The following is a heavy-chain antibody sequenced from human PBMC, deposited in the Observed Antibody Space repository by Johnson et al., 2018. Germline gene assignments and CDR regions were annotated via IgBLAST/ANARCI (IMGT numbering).Heavy chain of an antibody. D-gene: IGHD3-10*01. J-gene: IGHJ4*03. V-gene: IGHV1-46*02. CDR2: INQSGDNT. Sequence: LVESGAEVERPGXSVKVSCXASGDTINNYYMHWVRQAPGQGLAWVGIINQSGDNTRYAQKFQGRVTVTRDTSSSTVYMHLSSLDSEDTAVYYCAREIRTGSGCYLYWGQGTLVTVSS. CDR3: AREIRTGSGCYLY. CDR1: GDTINNYY.